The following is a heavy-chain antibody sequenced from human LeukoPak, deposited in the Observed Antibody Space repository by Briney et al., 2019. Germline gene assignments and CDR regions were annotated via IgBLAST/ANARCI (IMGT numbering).Heavy chain of an antibody. CDR2: ISAYNGNT. CDR3: ARDGDYGDYSFDCYYGMDV. D-gene: IGHD4-17*01. Sequence: ASVKVSCKTSGYTFPSYGISWVRQAPGQGLEWMGWISAYNGNTNYAQKLQGRVTMTTDTSTSTAYMELRSLRSDDTAVYYCARDGDYGDYSFDCYYGMDVWGQGTTVTVSS. V-gene: IGHV1-18*01. J-gene: IGHJ6*02. CDR1: GYTFPSYG.